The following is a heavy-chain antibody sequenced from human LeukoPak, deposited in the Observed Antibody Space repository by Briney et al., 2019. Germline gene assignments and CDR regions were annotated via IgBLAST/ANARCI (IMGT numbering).Heavy chain of an antibody. CDR3: AKVDGDFPGAEYFQH. CDR1: GFTFSSYG. J-gene: IGHJ1*01. D-gene: IGHD4-17*01. Sequence: SGGSLRLSCAASGFTFSSYGMHWVRQAPGKGLEWVAVISYDGSNKYYADSVKGRFTISRDNSKNTLYLQMNSLRAEDTAVYYCAKVDGDFPGAEYFQHWGQGTLVTVSS. V-gene: IGHV3-30*18. CDR2: ISYDGSNK.